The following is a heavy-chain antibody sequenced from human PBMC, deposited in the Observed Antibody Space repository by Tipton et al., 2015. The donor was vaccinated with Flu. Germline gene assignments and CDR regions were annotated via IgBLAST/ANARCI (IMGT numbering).Heavy chain of an antibody. V-gene: IGHV1-18*01. D-gene: IGHD3-22*01. CDR2: ISAHNGNT. CDR1: GYTFTNYG. CDR3: ARDERRYSDTSGPHGYFDL. J-gene: IGHJ2*01. Sequence: QVQLVQSGAEAKKPGASVKVSCKASGYTFTNYGTNWVRQAPGQGLEWMGWISAHNGNTNYAQKVQGRVTMTTDTSTSIAYMELRSLRSDDTAVYYCARDERRYSDTSGPHGYFDLWGRGTLVTVSS.